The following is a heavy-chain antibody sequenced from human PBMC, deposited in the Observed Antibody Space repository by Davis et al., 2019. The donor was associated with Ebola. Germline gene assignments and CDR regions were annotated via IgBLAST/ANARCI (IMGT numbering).Heavy chain of an antibody. Sequence: GESLKISCAASGFTFRRHPMSWVRQAPGKGLEWVSTMAGTSGSRYYTDSVRGRFSISRDNSKDTLYLQMNSLRDEDTAVYYCANPLYYYDTSGTGYWGQGTLVTVSS. CDR2: MAGTSGSR. D-gene: IGHD3-22*01. CDR1: GFTFRRHP. J-gene: IGHJ4*02. CDR3: ANPLYYYDTSGTGY. V-gene: IGHV3-23*01.